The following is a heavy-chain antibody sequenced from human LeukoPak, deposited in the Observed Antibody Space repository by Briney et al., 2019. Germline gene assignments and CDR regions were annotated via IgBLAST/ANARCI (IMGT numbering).Heavy chain of an antibody. CDR2: INHSGST. Sequence: SETLSLTCAVYGGSFSGYYWSWIRQPPGKGLEWIGEINHSGSTNYNPSLKSRITISVDTSKNQFSLQLNSLTAADTAVYYCARHIVGAPVLGHAFDIWGQGTMVTVSS. V-gene: IGHV4-34*01. J-gene: IGHJ3*02. CDR1: GGSFSGYY. CDR3: ARHIVGAPVLGHAFDI. D-gene: IGHD1-26*01.